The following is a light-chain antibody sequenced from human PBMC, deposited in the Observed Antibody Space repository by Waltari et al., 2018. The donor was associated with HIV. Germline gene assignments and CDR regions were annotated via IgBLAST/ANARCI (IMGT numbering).Light chain of an antibody. CDR2: GNH. CDR3: AAWDDSLNAWV. V-gene: IGLV1-44*01. J-gene: IGLJ3*02. Sequence: QSVLTQPPSASGTPGQRVTISCSGSSSNIGTKTVNWYQQLPGSAPKVLMYGNHGRPSGVPDRFSGSKSGTSASLAISGLRSEDEADYYCAAWDDSLNAWVFGGGTKVTVL. CDR1: SSNIGTKT.